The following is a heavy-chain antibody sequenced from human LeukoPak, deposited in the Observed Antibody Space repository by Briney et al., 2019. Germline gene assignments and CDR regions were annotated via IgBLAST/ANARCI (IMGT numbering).Heavy chain of an antibody. V-gene: IGHV3-66*01. J-gene: IGHJ5*02. CDR1: AFTCSLTY. CDR2: IYSGGDT. CDR3: ARVQFQWFDP. Sequence: GGSLRLSCAASAFTCSLTYMAWVRQAPGKGLEWVSVIYSGGDTYYYADSVKGRFTIARDNSKKTLYLQMNNLRVEDTAVYYCARVQFQWFDPWGQGTLVAVSS.